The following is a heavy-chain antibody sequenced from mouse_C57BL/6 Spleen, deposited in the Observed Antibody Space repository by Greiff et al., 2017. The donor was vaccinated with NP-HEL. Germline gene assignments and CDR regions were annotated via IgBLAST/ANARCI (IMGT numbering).Heavy chain of an antibody. CDR3: AGVGKFPRDWFAY. V-gene: IGHV1-61*01. CDR1: GYTFTSYW. J-gene: IGHJ3*01. Sequence: QVQLQQPGAELVRPGSSVKLSCKASGYTFTSYWMDWVKQRPGQGLEWIGNIYPSDSETHYNQKFKDKATLTVDKSSSTAYMQLSSLTSEDSAVYYCAGVGKFPRDWFAYWGQGTLVTVSA. CDR2: IYPSDSET.